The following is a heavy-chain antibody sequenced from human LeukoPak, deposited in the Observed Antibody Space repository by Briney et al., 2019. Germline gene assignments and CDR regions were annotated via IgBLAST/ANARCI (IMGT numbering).Heavy chain of an antibody. CDR1: GGSFSGYY. D-gene: IGHD3-22*01. CDR3: ARARYYDSSGYQKGAFDI. J-gene: IGHJ3*02. CDR2: INHSGST. V-gene: IGHV4-34*01. Sequence: SETLSLTCAVYGGSFSGYYWSWIRQPLGKGLEWIGEINHSGSTNYNPSLKSRVTISVDTSKNQFSLKLSSVTAADTAVYYCARARYYDSSGYQKGAFDIWGQGTMVTVSS.